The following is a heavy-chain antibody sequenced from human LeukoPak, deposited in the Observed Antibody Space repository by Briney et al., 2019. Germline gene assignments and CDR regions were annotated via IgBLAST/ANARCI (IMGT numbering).Heavy chain of an antibody. CDR3: ARGGGLDV. CDR2: IASDGSST. Sequence: GGSLRLSCAASGFTFSSYWMNWVRQAPGKGLVWVSRIASDGSSTTYADSVKGRFSISRDNAKNTLYLQMSNLRAEDTAVYFCARGGGLDVWGQGATVTVSS. J-gene: IGHJ6*02. CDR1: GFTFSSYW. V-gene: IGHV3-74*01. D-gene: IGHD3-16*01.